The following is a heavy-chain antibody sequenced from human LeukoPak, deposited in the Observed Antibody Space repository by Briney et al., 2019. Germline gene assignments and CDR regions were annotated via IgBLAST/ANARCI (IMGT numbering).Heavy chain of an antibody. Sequence: PSQTLSLTCAISGDSVSGNSAVAWNWLSQSPSRGLEWLGRTYYRPKWNNDYAVSVKSRITINPDTSKNQFSLHLNSVTPEDTAVYFCARGRHSGFDYWGQGTLVTVSS. CDR3: ARGRHSGFDY. V-gene: IGHV6-1*01. CDR1: GDSVSGNSAVA. CDR2: TYYRPKWNN. J-gene: IGHJ4*02. D-gene: IGHD6-13*01.